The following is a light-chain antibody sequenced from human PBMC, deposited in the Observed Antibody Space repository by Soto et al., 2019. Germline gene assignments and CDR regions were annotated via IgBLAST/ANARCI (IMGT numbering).Light chain of an antibody. J-gene: IGKJ4*01. CDR1: QGVSSY. V-gene: IGKV1-9*01. CDR3: QQLRSYPLS. Sequence: DIELTQSPSSLSSSLGDRVTITCRASQGVSSYLAWYQQQQGKAPKVLLYITSTLKSGVPSRFSGSGSGTEFTLTISSLQPEDSATYYCQQLRSYPLSFGGGTKVEI. CDR2: ITS.